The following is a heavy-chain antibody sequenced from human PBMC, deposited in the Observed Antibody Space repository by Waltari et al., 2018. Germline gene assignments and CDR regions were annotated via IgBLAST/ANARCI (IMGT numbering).Heavy chain of an antibody. CDR1: GFSLRTSGVG. Sequence: QITLKESGPTLVKPTQTLTLTCTFSGFSLRTSGVGVGWIRQPPGTALEWLALIYWNDDKRYSPSLKSRLTITKDTSKNQVVLTMTNMDPVDTATYDCAHRQRTYYDFWSGYFPFDYWGQGTLVTVSS. CDR2: IYWNDDK. J-gene: IGHJ4*02. D-gene: IGHD3-3*01. V-gene: IGHV2-5*01. CDR3: AHRQRTYYDFWSGYFPFDY.